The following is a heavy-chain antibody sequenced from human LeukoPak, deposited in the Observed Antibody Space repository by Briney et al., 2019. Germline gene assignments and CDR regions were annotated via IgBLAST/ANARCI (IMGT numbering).Heavy chain of an antibody. D-gene: IGHD3/OR15-3a*01. V-gene: IGHV1-8*03. CDR3: ARGLNYADFLSDWFDP. J-gene: IGHJ5*02. CDR2: MNPNSGNT. CDR1: GYTFTSYD. Sequence: GASVKVSCKASGYTFTSYDINWVRQATGQGLEWMGWMNPNSGNTGYAQKFQGRVTITRNTSISTAYMELSSLRSEDTAVHYCARGLNYADFLSDWFDPWGQGTLVTVSS.